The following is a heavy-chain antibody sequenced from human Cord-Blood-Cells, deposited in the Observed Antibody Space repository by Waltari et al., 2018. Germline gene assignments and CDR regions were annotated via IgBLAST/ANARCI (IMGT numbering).Heavy chain of an antibody. CDR2: SNPSGGST. D-gene: IGHD7-27*01. Sequence: VHPVRSGAAVKTPRAAVELSSKAAGYAFPRSSIHCVRQAPVQGLDWMGISNPSGGSTSYAQKFQGRVTMTRDTSTSTVYMELSSLRSEDTAVYYCARVSLGIGAFDIWGQGTMVTVSS. V-gene: IGHV1-46*01. J-gene: IGHJ3*02. CDR3: ARVSLGIGAFDI. CDR1: GYAFPRSS.